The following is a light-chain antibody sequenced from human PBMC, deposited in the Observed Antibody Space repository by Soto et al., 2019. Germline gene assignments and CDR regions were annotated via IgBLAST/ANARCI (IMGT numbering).Light chain of an antibody. Sequence: EIVLTQSPGTLSLSPGERATLSCRASQSGSSSYLAWYQQKPGQAPRLLIYGASSRATGIPGRFSGSGSGTDFTLTTSRLEPEDFAVYYCQQYGRSPFTFGPGTKVDIK. J-gene: IGKJ3*01. CDR2: GAS. V-gene: IGKV3-20*01. CDR1: QSGSSSY. CDR3: QQYGRSPFT.